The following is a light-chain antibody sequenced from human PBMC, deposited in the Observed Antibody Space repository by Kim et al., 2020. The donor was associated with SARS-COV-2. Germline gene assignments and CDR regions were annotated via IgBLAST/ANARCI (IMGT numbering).Light chain of an antibody. CDR2: AAS. V-gene: IGKV3-20*01. CDR1: QSVSSSY. Sequence: EIVLTQSPGTLSLSLGERATLSCRASQSVSSSYLAWYQQKPGQPPRLLIYAASSRAAGIPDRFSGSGSGTDFTLTISRLEPEDFAVYYCQQYVSSPRTFGQGTKVEI. J-gene: IGKJ1*01. CDR3: QQYVSSPRT.